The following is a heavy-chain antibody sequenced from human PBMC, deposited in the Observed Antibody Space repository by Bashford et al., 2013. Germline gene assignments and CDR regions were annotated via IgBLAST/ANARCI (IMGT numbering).Heavy chain of an antibody. CDR3: ATPEKGIVPFDY. CDR1: GFTFSSYS. D-gene: IGHD2-15*01. Sequence: GGSLRLSCAASGFTFSSYSMNWVRQAPGKGLEWVSYISSSGSTIYYADSVKGRFTISRDNAKNSLYLQMNSLRAEDTAVYYCATPEKGIVPFDYWGQGTLVTVSS. V-gene: IGHV3-48*04. CDR2: ISSSGSTI. J-gene: IGHJ4*02.